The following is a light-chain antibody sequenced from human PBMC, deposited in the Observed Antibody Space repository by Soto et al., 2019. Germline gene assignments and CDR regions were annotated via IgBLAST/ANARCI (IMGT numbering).Light chain of an antibody. CDR1: QDITNS. CDR3: QQYDHLSLT. V-gene: IGKV1-33*01. J-gene: IGKJ4*01. CDR2: DAS. Sequence: DIQMTQSPSSLSSSLGDRFTMTCQSSQDITNSLNWYQQKPGKAPNLLIFDASNLDAGVPSRFSGSGSGTYFTFTIHSLQPEDVATYYCQQYDHLSLTFGGGTKVDIK.